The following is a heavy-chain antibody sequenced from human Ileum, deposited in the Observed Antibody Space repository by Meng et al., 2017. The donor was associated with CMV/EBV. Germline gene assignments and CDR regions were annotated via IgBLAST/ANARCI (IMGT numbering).Heavy chain of an antibody. CDR2: MWHTGAT. Sequence: QLQLQESVSGLVKPSQTLSLTCAVSGGSISGGGYYWTWIRQPPGKGLEWIGYMWHTGATYYNPTLKSRVTISVDRSKNQFSLNLNSVTAADTAVYYCARGSGYTYGYDYWGQGTLVTVSS. CDR3: ARGSGYTYGYDY. D-gene: IGHD5-18*01. J-gene: IGHJ4*02. CDR1: GGSISGGGYY. V-gene: IGHV4-30-2*01.